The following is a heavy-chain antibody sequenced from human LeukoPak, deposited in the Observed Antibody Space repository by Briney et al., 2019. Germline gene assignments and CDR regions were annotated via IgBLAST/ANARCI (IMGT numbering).Heavy chain of an antibody. V-gene: IGHV3-21*01. Sequence: GGSLRLSCAASGITFSSYGMSWVRQAPGKGLEWVSSISSSSSYIYYADSVKGRFTISRDNAKNSLYLQMNSLRAEDTAVYYCARSYSNWFDPWGQGTLVTVSS. CDR1: GITFSSYG. CDR3: ARSYSNWFDP. J-gene: IGHJ5*02. D-gene: IGHD2-15*01. CDR2: ISSSSSYI.